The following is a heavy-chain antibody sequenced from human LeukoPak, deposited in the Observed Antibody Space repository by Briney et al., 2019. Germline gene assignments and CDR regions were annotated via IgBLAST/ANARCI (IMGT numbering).Heavy chain of an antibody. V-gene: IGHV4-39*01. CDR3: ARHKNQAYFDY. CDR2: IYYSGST. J-gene: IGHJ4*02. CDR1: GGSISSSSYY. Sequence: SETLSLTCTVSGGSISSSSYYWGWIRQPPGKGLGWIGSIYYSGSTYYNPSLKSRVTISVDTSKNQFSLKLSSVTAADTAVYYCARHKNQAYFDYWGQGTLVTVSS. D-gene: IGHD1-14*01.